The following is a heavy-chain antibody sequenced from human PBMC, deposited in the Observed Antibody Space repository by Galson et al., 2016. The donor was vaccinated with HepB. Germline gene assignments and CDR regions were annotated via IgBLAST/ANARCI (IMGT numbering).Heavy chain of an antibody. CDR3: ARSPYCGGDCYLSGVGFDI. CDR1: GYTFTDYG. D-gene: IGHD2-21*02. J-gene: IGHJ3*02. Sequence: SVKVSCKASGYTFTDYGISWVRQAPGQGLEWVAWISAYNGHINYPQKFQGRVTVTTDTSTSTAYMELRSLRSDDTAVYYCARSPYCGGDCYLSGVGFDIWGQGTMVTVSS. CDR2: ISAYNGHI. V-gene: IGHV1-18*01.